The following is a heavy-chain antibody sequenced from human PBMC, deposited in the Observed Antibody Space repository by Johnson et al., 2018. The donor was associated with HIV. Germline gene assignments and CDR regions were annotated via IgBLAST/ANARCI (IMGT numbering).Heavy chain of an antibody. CDR3: ARGVSSGYYSNAFDI. CDR2: ISGSGGGT. Sequence: VQLVESGGGLVQPGGSLRLSCAASGFTFSSYVMSWVRQAPGKGLAWVSRISGSGGGTYYADSVMGRFTISRDNAKNSLYLQMNSLRAEDTALYYCARGVSSGYYSNAFDIWGQGTMVTVSS. CDR1: GFTFSSYV. D-gene: IGHD3-22*01. V-gene: IGHV3-23*04. J-gene: IGHJ3*02.